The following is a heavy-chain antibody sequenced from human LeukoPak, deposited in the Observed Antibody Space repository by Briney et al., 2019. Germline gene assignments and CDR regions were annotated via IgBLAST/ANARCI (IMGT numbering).Heavy chain of an antibody. CDR1: GRSISSSY. Sequence: PSATLSPTCTLSGRSISSSYWNWIRQPPGKGLEWSGYVYSSGRTNYNPSLKGRATISVDTSKNQFSLKLSSWTAADKAVYYGASRGWAAHIDYWGQGTLVTVSS. D-gene: IGHD3-10*01. V-gene: IGHV4-59*07. J-gene: IGHJ4*02. CDR3: ASRGWAAHIDY. CDR2: VYSSGRT.